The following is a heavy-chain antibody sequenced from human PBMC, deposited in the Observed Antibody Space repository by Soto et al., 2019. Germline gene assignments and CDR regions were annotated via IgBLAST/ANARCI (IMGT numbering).Heavy chain of an antibody. Sequence: QVQLQQWGAGPLKPSETLSLTCAVYGESFSGYYWSWIRQPPGKGLEWIGDIDHSGITHYNPSLKNRVAILVDTSKKHFSLNLTSVTAADTAAYFCMRGRPPRYWGQGALVTVSS. CDR1: GESFSGYY. CDR2: IDHSGIT. CDR3: MRGRPPRY. J-gene: IGHJ4*02. V-gene: IGHV4-34*02.